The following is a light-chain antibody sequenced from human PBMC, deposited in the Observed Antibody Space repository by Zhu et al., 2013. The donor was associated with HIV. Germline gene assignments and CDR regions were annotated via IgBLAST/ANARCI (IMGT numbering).Light chain of an antibody. J-gene: IGKJ2*01. CDR1: QSVTSNY. V-gene: IGKV3-20*01. CDR2: GAS. CDR3: HQYGSSPPT. Sequence: DIVLTQSPGTLSLSPGERATLSCRASQSVTSNYLAWYQQKPGQAPRLLIYGASTRATGIPARFSGSGSGTDFSLTISRLEPEDFAVYHCHQYGSSPPTFGQGTKVEIK.